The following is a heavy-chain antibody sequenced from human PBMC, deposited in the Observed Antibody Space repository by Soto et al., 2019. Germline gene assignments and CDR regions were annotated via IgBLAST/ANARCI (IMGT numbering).Heavy chain of an antibody. V-gene: IGHV4-30-2*01. CDR2: IYHSGST. CDR1: GGSISSGGYS. D-gene: IGHD3-10*01. CDR3: ASSMVGGSWFDP. Sequence: SETLSLTCAVSGGSISSGGYSWSWIRQPPGKGLEWIGYIYHSGSTYYNPSLKSRVTISVDRSKNQFSLKLSSVTAADTAVYYCASSMVGGSWFDPWGQGTLVTVSS. J-gene: IGHJ5*02.